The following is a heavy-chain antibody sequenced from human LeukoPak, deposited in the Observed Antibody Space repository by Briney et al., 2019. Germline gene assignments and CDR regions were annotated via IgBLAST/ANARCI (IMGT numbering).Heavy chain of an antibody. Sequence: SETLSLTCAVSGGSISSGGYSWSWIRQPPGKGLEWIGYIYHSGSTYYNPSLKSRVTISVDRSKNQFSLKLSSVTAADTAVYYCATLTPAYDYWGQGTLVTVSS. D-gene: IGHD2-15*01. CDR1: GGSISSGGYS. V-gene: IGHV4-30-2*01. CDR2: IYHSGST. CDR3: ATLTPAYDY. J-gene: IGHJ4*02.